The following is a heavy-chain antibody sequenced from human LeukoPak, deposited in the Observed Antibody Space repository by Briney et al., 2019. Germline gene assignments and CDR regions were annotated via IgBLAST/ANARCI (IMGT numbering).Heavy chain of an antibody. V-gene: IGHV3-23*01. CDR2: ISGSGGST. D-gene: IGHD3-10*01. Sequence: GGSLRLSCAASGFTFSSYAMSWVRQAPGKGLEWVSAISGSGGSTYYADSVKGRFTISRDNSKNTLYLQVNSLRAEDTAVYYCKMVRGVSKYYFDYWGQGTLVTVSS. CDR3: KMVRGVSKYYFDY. CDR1: GFTFSSYA. J-gene: IGHJ4*02.